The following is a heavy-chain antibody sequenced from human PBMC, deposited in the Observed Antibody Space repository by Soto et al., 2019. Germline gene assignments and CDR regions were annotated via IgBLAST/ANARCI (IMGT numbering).Heavy chain of an antibody. CDR3: ATVLRYSSGTSCTRTNYYRNV. D-gene: IGHD2-2*01. V-gene: IGHV3-23*01. J-gene: IGHJ6*03. CDR2: IRGSGGGT. Sequence: EVQLLESGGGWVQPGGSLRLCCPASGFTFSDYAMSWVRQAPGKGLAWVPGIRGSGGGTYYAGPVKGRFTISRHNSKNTLHMQIKSLRADDMVIYNCATVLRYSSGTSCTRTNYYRNVCVKKPTLTVAS. CDR1: GFTFSDYA.